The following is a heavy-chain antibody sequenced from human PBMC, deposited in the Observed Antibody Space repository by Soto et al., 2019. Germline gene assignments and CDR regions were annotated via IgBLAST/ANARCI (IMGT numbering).Heavy chain of an antibody. CDR3: ARDRIEAAGTPRFNYYYGMDV. CDR1: GFTVSSTY. CDR2: IYGGLTT. Sequence: GGSLRLSCAASGFTVSSTYMTWVRQAPGKGLEWVSVIYGGLTTSYADSVKGRFTISRDNSKNTLFLQMNSLRAEDTAVYYCARDRIEAAGTPRFNYYYGMDVWGQGTTVTVSS. D-gene: IGHD6-13*01. V-gene: IGHV3-53*01. J-gene: IGHJ6*02.